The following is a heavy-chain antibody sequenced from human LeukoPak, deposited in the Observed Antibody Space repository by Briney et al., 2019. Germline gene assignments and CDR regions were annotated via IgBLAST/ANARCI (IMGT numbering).Heavy chain of an antibody. CDR1: GGSFSGYY. V-gene: IGHV4-34*01. D-gene: IGHD3-22*01. Sequence: EASETLSLTCAVYGGSFSGYYWSWIRQPPGKGLDWIGEINHSGSTNYNPSLKSRVTISVDTSKNQFSLKLSSVTAADTAVYYCARRYISIVVVIIQKRVNWFDPWGQGTLVTVSS. CDR2: INHSGST. J-gene: IGHJ5*02. CDR3: ARRYISIVVVIIQKRVNWFDP.